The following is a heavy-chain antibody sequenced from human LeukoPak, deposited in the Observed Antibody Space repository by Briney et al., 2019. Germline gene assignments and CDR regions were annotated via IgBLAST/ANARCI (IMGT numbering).Heavy chain of an antibody. D-gene: IGHD2-15*01. J-gene: IGHJ3*02. Sequence: PGGSLRLSCAASGFTFSSYAMSWVRQAPGKGLEWVSVIYSGGSTYYADSVKGRFTTSRDNSKNTLYLQMNSLRAEDTAVYYCARLGYCSGGSCYFGAFDIWGQGTMVTVSS. CDR2: IYSGGST. V-gene: IGHV3-53*01. CDR3: ARLGYCSGGSCYFGAFDI. CDR1: GFTFSSYA.